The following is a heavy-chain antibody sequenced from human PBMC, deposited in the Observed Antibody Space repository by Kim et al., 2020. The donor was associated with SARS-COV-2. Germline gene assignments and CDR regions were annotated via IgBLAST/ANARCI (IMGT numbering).Heavy chain of an antibody. CDR3: ARLSDINSSCWSDFDY. D-gene: IGHD6-19*01. J-gene: IGHJ4*01. CDR1: GGSISSSSYY. Sequence: SETLSLTCTVSGGSISSSSYYWGWIRQPPGKGLEWIGSIYYSGSTYYNPSLKSRVTISVDTSKNQFSLKLSSVTAADTAVYYCARLSDINSSCWSDFDY. CDR2: IYYSGST. V-gene: IGHV4-39*01.